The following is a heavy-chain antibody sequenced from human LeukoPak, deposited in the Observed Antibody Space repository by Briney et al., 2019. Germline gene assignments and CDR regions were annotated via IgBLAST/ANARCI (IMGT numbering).Heavy chain of an antibody. CDR3: AREHLVGTMIVGVKSQPINWFDP. V-gene: IGHV4-4*07. CDR2: IYTSGST. Sequence: SETLSLTCTVSGVSISSYYWSWIRQPAGKGLEWIGRIYTSGSTNYNPSLKSRVTMSVDTSKNQFSLKLSSVTAAHTAVYDAAREHLVGTMIVGVKSQPINWFDPWGQGTLVTVSS. J-gene: IGHJ5*02. D-gene: IGHD3-22*01. CDR1: GVSISSYY.